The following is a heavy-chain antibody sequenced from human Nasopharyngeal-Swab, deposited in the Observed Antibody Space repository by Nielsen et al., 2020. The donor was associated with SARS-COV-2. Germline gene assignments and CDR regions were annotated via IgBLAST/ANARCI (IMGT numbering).Heavy chain of an antibody. CDR3: ARDRAYSGSYMDV. D-gene: IGHD5-12*01. Sequence: WVRQAPGQGLEWMGGIIPIFGTANYAQKFQGRVTITADKSTSTAYMELSSLRSEDTAVYYCARDRAYSGSYMDVWGKGTTVT. J-gene: IGHJ6*03. CDR2: IIPIFGTA. V-gene: IGHV1-69*06.